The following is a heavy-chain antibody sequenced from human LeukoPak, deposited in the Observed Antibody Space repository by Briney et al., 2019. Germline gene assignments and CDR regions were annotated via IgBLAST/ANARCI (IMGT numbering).Heavy chain of an antibody. D-gene: IGHD2-2*01. J-gene: IGHJ4*02. CDR1: GFTFSSYG. CDR3: ARDRIVVVPAALDFDY. Sequence: GGSLRLSCAASGFTFSSYGMHWVRQAPGKGLEWVAVIWYDGSNKYYADSVKGRFTVSGDNSKNTLYLQMNSLRAEDTAVYYCARDRIVVVPAALDFDYWGQGTLVTVSS. V-gene: IGHV3-33*01. CDR2: IWYDGSNK.